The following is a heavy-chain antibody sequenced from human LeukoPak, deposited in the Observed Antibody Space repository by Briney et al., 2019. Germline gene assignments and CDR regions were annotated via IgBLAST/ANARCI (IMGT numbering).Heavy chain of an antibody. V-gene: IGHV3-21*01. D-gene: IGHD3-16*01. Sequence: PGGSLRLSCAASGVTFSSYVMNWVRQAPGKGLEWVSSISSSSSYIYYADSVKGRFTISRDNAKNSLYLQMNSLRAEDTAVYYCARAAYSYGPRGFDYWGQGILVTVSS. CDR3: ARAAYSYGPRGFDY. CDR1: GVTFSSYV. CDR2: ISSSSSYI. J-gene: IGHJ4*02.